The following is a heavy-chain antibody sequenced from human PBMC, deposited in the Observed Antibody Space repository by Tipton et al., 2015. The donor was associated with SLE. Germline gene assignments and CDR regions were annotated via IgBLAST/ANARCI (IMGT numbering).Heavy chain of an antibody. CDR1: GGSISSHY. J-gene: IGHJ4*02. CDR2: IYYSGST. D-gene: IGHD1-26*01. CDR3: ARDLSRGSFDY. V-gene: IGHV4-59*11. Sequence: GLVKPSETLSLTCTVSGGSISSHYWSWIRQPPGKGLEWIGYIYYSGSTNYNPSLKSRVTISVDTSKNQFSLKLSSVTAADTAVYYCARDLSRGSFDYWGQGTLVTVSS.